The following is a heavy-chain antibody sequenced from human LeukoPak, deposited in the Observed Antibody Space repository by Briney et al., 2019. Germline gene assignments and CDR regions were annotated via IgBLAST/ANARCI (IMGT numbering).Heavy chain of an antibody. Sequence: GGSLRLSCAASGFTFSSYAMSWVRQAPGKGLEWVSAISGSGGSTYYADSAKGRFTISRDNSKNTLYLQMNSLRAEDTAVYYCAKDSHEELVQDYWGQGTLVTVSS. J-gene: IGHJ4*02. CDR2: ISGSGGST. V-gene: IGHV3-23*01. CDR1: GFTFSSYA. CDR3: AKDSHEELVQDY. D-gene: IGHD6-6*01.